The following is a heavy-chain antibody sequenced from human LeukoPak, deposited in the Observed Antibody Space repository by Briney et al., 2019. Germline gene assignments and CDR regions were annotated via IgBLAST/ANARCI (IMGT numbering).Heavy chain of an antibody. J-gene: IGHJ4*02. CDR2: IKSATDGGTT. V-gene: IGHV3-15*01. D-gene: IGHD3-16*01. CDR1: GFTFSSYA. Sequence: GGSLRLSCAASGFTFSSYAMSWVRQAPGKGLEWVGRIKSATDGGTTDYGSPVKGRFTISRDDSENMLYLRMNSLKTEDTALYYCTTDRYYDAAYTTWGQGTLVTVSS. CDR3: TTDRYYDAAYTT.